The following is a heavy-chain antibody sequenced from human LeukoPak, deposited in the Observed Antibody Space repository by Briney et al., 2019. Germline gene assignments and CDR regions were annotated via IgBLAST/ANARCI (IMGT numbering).Heavy chain of an antibody. CDR3: ARRLSGSYFDY. Sequence: SGPTLVKHTQTLTLSCAFSGFSLSTSGVGVGWIRQPPGKALEWLALIYWDEDKFYSPSLRSRLTITKDTSKNQVVLTMTNMDPVDTATYYCARRLSGSYFDYWGQEALVTVPS. D-gene: IGHD1-26*01. CDR1: GFSLSTSGVG. J-gene: IGHJ4*02. V-gene: IGHV2-5*02. CDR2: IYWDEDK.